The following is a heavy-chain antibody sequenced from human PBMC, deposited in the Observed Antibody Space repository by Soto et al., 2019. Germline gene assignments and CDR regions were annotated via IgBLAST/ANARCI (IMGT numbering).Heavy chain of an antibody. D-gene: IGHD3-9*01. CDR1: GDSIITDY. CDR3: AREIRYNVLIGSYTTALQGLDV. CDR2: IYNGGSP. J-gene: IGHJ6*02. V-gene: IGHV4-59*01. Sequence: PSETLSLTCTVSGDSIITDYWSWIRQPPWKRLEYIGFIYNGGSPNYSPSLESRVTISPDTSKNQFSLTLSSVTAADTAVYFCAREIRYNVLIGSYTTALQGLDVSGQGTTVPVSS.